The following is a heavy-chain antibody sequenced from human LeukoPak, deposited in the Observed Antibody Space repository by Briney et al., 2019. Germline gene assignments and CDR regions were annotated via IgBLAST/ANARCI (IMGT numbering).Heavy chain of an antibody. CDR3: ARDLGASYYDRGQS. J-gene: IGHJ4*02. V-gene: IGHV3-33*01. D-gene: IGHD3-22*01. CDR1: GISFSSHG. Sequence: GTSLRLSCAASGISFSSHGMHWVRQAPGKGLEWVAVIWYDGSNIYYADSVKGRFTISRDNSKNTLYLQMNSLSVEDTAVYYCARDLGASYYDRGQSWGQGTLVTVSS. CDR2: IWYDGSNI.